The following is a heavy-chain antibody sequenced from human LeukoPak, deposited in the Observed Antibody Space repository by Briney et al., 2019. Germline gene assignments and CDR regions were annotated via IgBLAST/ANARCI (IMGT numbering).Heavy chain of an antibody. Sequence: GESLKISCKGSGYSFTSYWIGVVRQIPGKGLEWMGIIYPGASDTRHSPSFQGQVTTSADKSISTAYLQWSSLKASDTAMYYCARRVYSSSWYWFDPWGQGTLVTVSS. D-gene: IGHD6-13*01. CDR2: IYPGASDT. CDR3: ARRVYSSSWYWFDP. V-gene: IGHV5-51*01. J-gene: IGHJ5*02. CDR1: GYSFTSYW.